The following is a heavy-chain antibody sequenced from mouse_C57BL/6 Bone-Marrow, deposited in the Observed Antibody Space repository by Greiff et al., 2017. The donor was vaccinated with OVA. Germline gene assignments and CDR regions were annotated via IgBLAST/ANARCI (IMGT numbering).Heavy chain of an antibody. CDR2: IYPRDGST. CDR3: ARPGHLLWLRRDAMDY. J-gene: IGHJ4*01. CDR1: GYTFTDHT. Sequence: QVQLQQSDAELVKPGASVKISCKVSGYTFTDHTIHWMKQRPEQGLEWIGYIYPRDGSTKYNEKFTGKATLTADKSSSTACIQLNSLTSEDSAVYFCARPGHLLWLRRDAMDYWGQGTSVTVSA. V-gene: IGHV1-78*01. D-gene: IGHD2-2*01.